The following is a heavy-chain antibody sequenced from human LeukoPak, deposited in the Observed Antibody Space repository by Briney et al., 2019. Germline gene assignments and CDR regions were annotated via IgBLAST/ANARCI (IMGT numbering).Heavy chain of an antibody. V-gene: IGHV3-48*01. CDR2: ITRSSDVI. CDR1: GFTFSGYS. CDR3: ARVSLYHYYMDV. Sequence: GGSLRLSCAASGFTFSGYSINWVRQAPGKGREWVSYITRSSDVIYYADSVKGRFTVSRDNAKNSLFLQMNSLRVEDMAVYYCARVSLYHYYMDVWGKGTTVTVSS. J-gene: IGHJ6*03.